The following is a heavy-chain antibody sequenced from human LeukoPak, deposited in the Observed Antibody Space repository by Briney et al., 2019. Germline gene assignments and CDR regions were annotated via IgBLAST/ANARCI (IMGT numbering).Heavy chain of an antibody. D-gene: IGHD6-13*01. CDR3: ARRPMYSSNWPLPTLFFDY. V-gene: IGHV1-2*02. CDR2: INPNSGGT. Sequence: GASVKVSCKAPGYSFTGYYIHWVRQAPGQGLEWMGWINPNSGGTDYAQKFQGRVTMTRDTTISTAHMELSRLRSDDTAVYYCARRPMYSSNWPLPTLFFDYRRQETLLTVSS. CDR1: GYSFTGYY. J-gene: IGHJ4*02.